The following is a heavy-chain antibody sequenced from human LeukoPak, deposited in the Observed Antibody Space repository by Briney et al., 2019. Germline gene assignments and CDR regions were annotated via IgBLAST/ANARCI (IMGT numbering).Heavy chain of an antibody. V-gene: IGHV4-38-2*01. J-gene: IGHJ4*02. CDR2: AYHNGRT. CDR3: ARAKSIITEVRGAAPGRSDF. Sequence: SEILSLTCAVSGYSISSGYYWGWIRQSPGKGLEWIGSAYHNGRTYYSPSLKSRVTISVDTSKNQVSLKLSSVTAADTAVYYCARAKSIITEVRGAAPGRSDFWGQGTLVTVSS. D-gene: IGHD3-10*01. CDR1: GYSISSGYY.